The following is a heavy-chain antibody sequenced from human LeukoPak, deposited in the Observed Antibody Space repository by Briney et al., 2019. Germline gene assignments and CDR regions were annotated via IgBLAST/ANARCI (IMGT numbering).Heavy chain of an antibody. Sequence: SETLSLTCTVSGGSISSYYWSWIRQPAGKGLEWIGRIYTSGNTNYNPSLKSRVTMSVDTSKNQFSLKLSSVTAADTAVYYCASDTLSEIYDLGAFDIWGQGTMVTVSS. V-gene: IGHV4-4*07. J-gene: IGHJ3*02. CDR1: GGSISSYY. CDR3: ASDTLSEIYDLGAFDI. CDR2: IYTSGNT. D-gene: IGHD3-22*01.